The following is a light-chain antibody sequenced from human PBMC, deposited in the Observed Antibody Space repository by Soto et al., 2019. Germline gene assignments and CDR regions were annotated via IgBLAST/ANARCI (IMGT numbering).Light chain of an antibody. V-gene: IGLV2-23*01. Sequence: QSALTQPASVSGSPGQSITISCTGTSSDLGSYNLVSWYQQHPGKAPKLMIYEGSKRPSGISNRFSGSKSGNTASLTISGLQAEDEADYSCCSYSGSDTMIFGGGTKLTVL. CDR1: SSDLGSYNL. J-gene: IGLJ2*01. CDR3: CSYSGSDTMI. CDR2: EGS.